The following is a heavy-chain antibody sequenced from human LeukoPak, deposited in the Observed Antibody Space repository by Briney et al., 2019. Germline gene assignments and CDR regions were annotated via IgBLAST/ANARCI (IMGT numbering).Heavy chain of an antibody. J-gene: IGHJ5*02. CDR1: GGSISSSNW. CDR3: ARGHYYGSGSYWGWFDP. V-gene: IGHV4-4*02. D-gene: IGHD3-10*01. CDR2: IYHSGST. Sequence: SETLSLTCAVSGGSISSSNWWSWVRQPPGKGLEWIGEIYHSGSTNYNPSLKSRVTISVDKSKNQFSLKLSSVTAADTAVYYCARGHYYGSGSYWGWFDPWGQGTLVTVSS.